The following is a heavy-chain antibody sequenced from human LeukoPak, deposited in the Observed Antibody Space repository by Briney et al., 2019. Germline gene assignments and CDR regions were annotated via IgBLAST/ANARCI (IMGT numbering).Heavy chain of an antibody. J-gene: IGHJ6*03. Sequence: GGSLRLSCEASGFTVSNNYINWVRQGPGKGLEWVSIIYSGGSTYYADSVKGRSTISRDNSKNTVYFQMNSLRPEDTAVYYCARAPPDHDIGFMDVWGKGTAVIVTS. D-gene: IGHD3-9*01. CDR2: IYSGGST. V-gene: IGHV3-66*02. CDR1: GFTVSNNY. CDR3: ARAPPDHDIGFMDV.